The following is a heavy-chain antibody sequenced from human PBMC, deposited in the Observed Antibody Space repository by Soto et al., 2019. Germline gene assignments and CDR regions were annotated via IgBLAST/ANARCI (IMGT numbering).Heavy chain of an antibody. CDR1: GGSISSSNW. Sequence: SETLSLTCAVSGGSISSSNWWGWGRQPPGKGLEWIGEIYHSGSTNYNPSLKSRVTISVDKSKNQFSLKLSSVTAADTAVYYCARDWGIAARPDYYYYGMDVWGQGTTVTVSS. CDR2: IYHSGST. D-gene: IGHD6-6*01. V-gene: IGHV4-4*02. J-gene: IGHJ6*02. CDR3: ARDWGIAARPDYYYYGMDV.